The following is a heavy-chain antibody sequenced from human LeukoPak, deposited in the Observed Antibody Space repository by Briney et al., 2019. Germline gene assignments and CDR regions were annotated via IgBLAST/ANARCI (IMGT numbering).Heavy chain of an antibody. V-gene: IGHV6-1*01. CDR1: GDSVSSGSAA. CDR2: TYYRSKWSN. CDR3: ARAVTAVAGTLDS. J-gene: IGHJ5*01. Sequence: SQTLSLTCAISGDSVSSGSAAWHWIRQSPSRGLEWLAKTYYRSKWSNDYSTSVASRITITSDTSKNQFSLQLKSVTPEDTAVYYCARAVTAVAGTLDSWGQGTPVTVSS. D-gene: IGHD6-19*01.